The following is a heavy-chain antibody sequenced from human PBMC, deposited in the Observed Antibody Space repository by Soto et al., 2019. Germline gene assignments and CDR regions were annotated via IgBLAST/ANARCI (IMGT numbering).Heavy chain of an antibody. CDR1: GFTLNTYS. Sequence: QVQLVESGGGVVQPGRSLRLSCVASGFTLNTYSMHWVRQAPGKGLEWVALISYDGSDAYYADSVKGRFTISRDISKNTLFQQMNGLRPEDTAVYYCAKEMFPRTVLDSSSPWGDAWGQGTLVTVSA. V-gene: IGHV3-30*18. CDR3: AKEMFPRTVLDSSSPWGDA. CDR2: ISYDGSDA. J-gene: IGHJ5*02. D-gene: IGHD6-6*01.